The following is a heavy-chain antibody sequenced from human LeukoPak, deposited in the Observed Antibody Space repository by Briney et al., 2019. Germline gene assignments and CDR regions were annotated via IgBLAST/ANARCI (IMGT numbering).Heavy chain of an antibody. CDR1: GFTFSSYS. Sequence: GGSLGLSCAASGFTFSSYSMNWVRQAPGKGLEWVSYISSSSSTIYYADSVKGRFTISRDNAKNSLYLQMNSLRAEDTAVYYCARAKGYSSGWPLLSQVYYYYMDVWGKGTTVTVSS. CDR3: ARAKGYSSGWPLLSQVYYYYMDV. J-gene: IGHJ6*03. CDR2: ISSSSSTI. V-gene: IGHV3-48*01. D-gene: IGHD6-19*01.